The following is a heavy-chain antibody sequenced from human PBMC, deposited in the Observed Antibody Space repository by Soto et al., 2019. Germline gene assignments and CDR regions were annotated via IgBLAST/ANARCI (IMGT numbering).Heavy chain of an antibody. V-gene: IGHV3-48*02. CDR3: ARATSGYDILTGHHYYGMDV. J-gene: IGHJ6*02. CDR1: GFTFSSHS. CDR2: IGSSSSTI. Sequence: EVQLVESGGGLVQPGGSLRLSCAASGFTFSSHSMNWVRQAPGKGLEWVSYIGSSSSTIYYADSVKGRFTISRDNAKNALYLQMNSLRDEDTAVYYCARATSGYDILTGHHYYGMDVWGQGTTVTVSS. D-gene: IGHD3-9*01.